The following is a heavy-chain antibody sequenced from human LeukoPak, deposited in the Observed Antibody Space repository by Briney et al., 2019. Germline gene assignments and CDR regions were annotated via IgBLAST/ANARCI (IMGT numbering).Heavy chain of an antibody. CDR2: ISWNSGSI. CDR3: AKDTRPTYSSSALDY. J-gene: IGHJ4*02. CDR1: GFTFDDYA. Sequence: GGSLRLSCAASGFTFDDYAMHWVRQAPGKGLEWVSGISWNSGSIGYADSVKGRFTISRDNAKNSLYLQMNSLRAEDMALYYCAKDTRPTYSSSALDYWGQGTLVTVSS. V-gene: IGHV3-9*03. D-gene: IGHD6-6*01.